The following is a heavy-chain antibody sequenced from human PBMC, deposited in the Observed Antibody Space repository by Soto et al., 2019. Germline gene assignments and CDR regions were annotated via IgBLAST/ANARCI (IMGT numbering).Heavy chain of an antibody. Sequence: PSETLSLTCTVSGGSISSYYWSWIRQRAGQRLEWIGRIYTSGSTNYNPSLKSRVTMSVDTSKNQFSLKLSSVTAADTAAYYCARDRRYGSGSYYYYGMDVWGQGTTVTVSS. V-gene: IGHV4-4*07. D-gene: IGHD3-10*01. J-gene: IGHJ6*02. CDR3: ARDRRYGSGSYYYYGMDV. CDR1: GGSISSYY. CDR2: IYTSGST.